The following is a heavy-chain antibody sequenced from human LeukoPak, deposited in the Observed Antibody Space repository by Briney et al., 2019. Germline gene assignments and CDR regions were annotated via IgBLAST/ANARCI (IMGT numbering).Heavy chain of an antibody. CDR2: IYSGGST. CDR1: GFTVSSNY. J-gene: IGHJ4*02. V-gene: IGHV3-53*01. Sequence: GGSLRLSCAASGFTVSSNYMSWVRQALGKGLEWVSVIYSGGSTYYADSVKGRFTISRDNSKNTLYLQMNSLRAEDTAVYYCARLSKSYSIFDYWGQGTLVTVSS. CDR3: ARLSKSYSIFDY. D-gene: IGHD1-26*01.